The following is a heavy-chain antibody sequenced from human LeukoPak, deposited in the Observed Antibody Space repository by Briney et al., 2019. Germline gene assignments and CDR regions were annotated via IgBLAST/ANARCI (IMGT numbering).Heavy chain of an antibody. V-gene: IGHV3-23*01. D-gene: IGHD4-17*01. J-gene: IGHJ5*02. CDR3: ARDPNGDYIRAFWFDP. CDR1: GFTFSNYA. Sequence: GGSLRLSCAASGFTFSNYAMMWVRQAPGKGLEWVSAIRGSGDGTHYADSVKGRLTISRDNSKNTLFLQMNSLRADDTAIYYCARDPNGDYIRAFWFDPWGQGTLVSVSS. CDR2: IRGSGDGT.